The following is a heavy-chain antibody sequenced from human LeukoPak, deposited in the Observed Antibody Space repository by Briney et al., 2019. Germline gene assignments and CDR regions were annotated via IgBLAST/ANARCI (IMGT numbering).Heavy chain of an antibody. Sequence: PSETLSLTCTVSGGSISSGSYYWSWIRQPAGKGLEWIGRTYTSGSTNYNPSLKSRVTISVDTSKNQFSLKLSSMTAADTAVYYCARAAPAVAGGSFDYWGQGTLVTVSS. CDR3: ARAAPAVAGGSFDY. D-gene: IGHD6-19*01. V-gene: IGHV4-61*02. CDR1: GGSISSGSYY. CDR2: TYTSGST. J-gene: IGHJ4*02.